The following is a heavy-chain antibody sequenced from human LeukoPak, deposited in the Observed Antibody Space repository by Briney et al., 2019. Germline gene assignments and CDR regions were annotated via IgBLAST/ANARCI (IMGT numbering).Heavy chain of an antibody. CDR1: GYTLTSYY. V-gene: IGHV1-2*02. Sequence: ASVKVSCKASGYTLTSYYMHWVRQAPGQGLEWMGWINPKSGGTNYAQKFQGRVTMTRDTSISTAYMELSRLRSDDTAVYYCARTDGYDILTGYYMPCDYWGQGTLVTVSS. CDR2: INPKSGGT. J-gene: IGHJ4*02. D-gene: IGHD3-9*01. CDR3: ARTDGYDILTGYYMPCDY.